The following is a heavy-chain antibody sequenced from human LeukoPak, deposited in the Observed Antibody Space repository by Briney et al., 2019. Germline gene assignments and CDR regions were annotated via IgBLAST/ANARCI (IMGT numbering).Heavy chain of an antibody. Sequence: PGGSLRLSCAASGFTFSSYAMSWVRQAPGKGLEWVSAISGSGGSTYYADSVKGRFTISRDNSKNTLYLQMNSLRAEDTAVYYCAKDIPLYDYIWGSYRYAGEALDYWGQGTLVTVSS. CDR2: ISGSGGST. CDR3: AKDIPLYDYIWGSYRYAGEALDY. D-gene: IGHD3-16*02. CDR1: GFTFSSYA. V-gene: IGHV3-23*01. J-gene: IGHJ4*02.